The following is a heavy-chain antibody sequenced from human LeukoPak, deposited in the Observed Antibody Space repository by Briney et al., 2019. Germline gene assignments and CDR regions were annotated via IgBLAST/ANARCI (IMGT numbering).Heavy chain of an antibody. CDR3: ARDLSYYGSGSYSEYYYYYGMDV. CDR2: ISYDGSNK. D-gene: IGHD3-10*01. J-gene: IGHJ6*02. CDR1: GFTFSSYA. V-gene: IGHV3-30*04. Sequence: GGSLRLSCAASGFTFSSYAMHWVRQAPGKGLEWVAVISYDGSNKYYADSVKGRFTISRDNSKNTLYLQMNSLRAEDTAVYYCARDLSYYGSGSYSEYYYYYGMDVWGQGTTVTVSS.